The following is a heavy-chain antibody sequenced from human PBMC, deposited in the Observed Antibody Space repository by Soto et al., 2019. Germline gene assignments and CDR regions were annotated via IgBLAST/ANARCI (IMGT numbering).Heavy chain of an antibody. Sequence: PSETLSLTCTVSGGSISSGDYYWSWIRQPPGKGLEWIGYIYYSGSTYYNPSLKSRVTISVDTSKNQFSPKLSSVTAADTAVYYCARGHYDSSGYYFYYFDYWGQGTLVTVSS. CDR3: ARGHYDSSGYYFYYFDY. D-gene: IGHD3-22*01. V-gene: IGHV4-30-4*01. CDR2: IYYSGST. J-gene: IGHJ4*02. CDR1: GGSISSGDYY.